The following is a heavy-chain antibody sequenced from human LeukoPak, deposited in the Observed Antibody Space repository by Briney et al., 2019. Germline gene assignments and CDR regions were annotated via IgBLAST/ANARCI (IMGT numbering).Heavy chain of an antibody. V-gene: IGHV4-59*01. CDR1: GGSISSYY. D-gene: IGHD5-12*01. Sequence: NSSETLSLTCTVSGGSISSYYWSWIRQPPGKGLEWIGYIYYSGSTNYNPSLKSRVTISVDTSKNQFSLKLSSVTAADTAVYYCARGVDGWLIDYWGQGTLVTVSS. CDR3: ARGVDGWLIDY. J-gene: IGHJ4*02. CDR2: IYYSGST.